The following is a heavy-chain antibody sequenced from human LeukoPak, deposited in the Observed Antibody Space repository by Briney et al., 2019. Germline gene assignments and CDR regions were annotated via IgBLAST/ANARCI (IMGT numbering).Heavy chain of an antibody. J-gene: IGHJ4*02. Sequence: PGGSLRLSCAASEFTFSSYAMHWVRQAPGKGLEWVAVISYDGSNIYYADPVKGRFTISRDNSKNTLYLQMNSLRAEDTAVYYCARAYFSHYFDYWGQGTLVTVSS. CDR2: ISYDGSNI. V-gene: IGHV3-30-3*01. CDR3: ARAYFSHYFDY. CDR1: EFTFSSYA. D-gene: IGHD2/OR15-2a*01.